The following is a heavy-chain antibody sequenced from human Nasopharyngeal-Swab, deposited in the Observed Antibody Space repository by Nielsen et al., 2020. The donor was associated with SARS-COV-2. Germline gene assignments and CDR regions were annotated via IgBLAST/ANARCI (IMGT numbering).Heavy chain of an antibody. V-gene: IGHV3-13*01. CDR1: GFIFRSYD. CDR2: TGNAGDT. D-gene: IGHD6-13*01. CDR3: ARARYWLAASGPFFDY. Sequence: CWACCGFIFRSYDMHWVRQGTGKGLEWVSATGNAGDTYYPGSVKGRFTISRENAKNSLYLQMNSLRAEDTAVYYCARARYWLAASGPFFDYWGQGTLVTVSS. J-gene: IGHJ4*02.